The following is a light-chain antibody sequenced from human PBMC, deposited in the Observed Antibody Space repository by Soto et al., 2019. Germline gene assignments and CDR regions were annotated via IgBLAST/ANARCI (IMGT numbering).Light chain of an antibody. J-gene: IGKJ5*01. CDR3: QQYYDWPIT. CDR1: QSISTY. CDR2: GAS. Sequence: EIVLTQSPDTLSLSPGEGATLSCRASQSISTYLAWYQHKPGQAPRLIIYGASTRATGIPARFSGSGSGADCTLTISSLQSEDFAVYYCQQYYDWPITLGQGTRLEIK. V-gene: IGKV3-15*01.